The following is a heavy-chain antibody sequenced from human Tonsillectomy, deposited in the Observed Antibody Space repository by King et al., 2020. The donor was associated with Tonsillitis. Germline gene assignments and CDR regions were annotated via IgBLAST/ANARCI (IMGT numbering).Heavy chain of an antibody. Sequence: QLQESGPGLVKPSENLSLTCTVSGGSISNYYWSWIRQSPGKGLEWIGYIYYSGTTRYNPSLESRVSISVDTSKNQFSLKLSSVTAADTAVYFCARDFGSGSYYSRPLYYWGQGTLVTVSS. D-gene: IGHD3-10*01. V-gene: IGHV4-59*01. J-gene: IGHJ4*02. CDR3: ARDFGSGSYYSRPLYY. CDR2: IYYSGTT. CDR1: GGSISNYY.